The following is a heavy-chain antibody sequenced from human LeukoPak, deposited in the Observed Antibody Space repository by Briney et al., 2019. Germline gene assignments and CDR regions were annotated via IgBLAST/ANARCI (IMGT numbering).Heavy chain of an antibody. CDR2: IYYSGST. Sequence: SETLCLTCTVSGGSMSSYYWSWIRQPPGEGLEWIGYIYYSGSTNYNPSLKSRVTISVDTSKNQFSLNLNSVTAADTAVYYCARYDYGGNSYAFDIWGQGTMVTVSS. CDR3: ARYDYGGNSYAFDI. CDR1: GGSMSSYY. J-gene: IGHJ3*02. D-gene: IGHD4-23*01. V-gene: IGHV4-59*08.